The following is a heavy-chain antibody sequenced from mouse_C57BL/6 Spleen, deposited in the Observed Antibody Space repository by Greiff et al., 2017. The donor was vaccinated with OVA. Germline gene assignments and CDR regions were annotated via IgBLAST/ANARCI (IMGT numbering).Heavy chain of an antibody. V-gene: IGHV3-6*01. CDR1: GYSITSGYY. CDR3: ARAPYYGSPSMDY. J-gene: IGHJ4*01. D-gene: IGHD1-1*01. CDR2: ISYDGSN. Sequence: EVKLLESGPGLVKPSQSLSLTCSVTGYSITSGYYWNWIRQFPGNKLEWMGYISYDGSNNYNPSLKNRISITRDTSKNQFFLKLNSVTTEDTATYYCARAPYYGSPSMDYWGQGTSVTVSS.